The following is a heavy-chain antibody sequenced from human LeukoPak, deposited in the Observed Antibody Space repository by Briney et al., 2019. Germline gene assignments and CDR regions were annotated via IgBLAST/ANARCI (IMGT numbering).Heavy chain of an antibody. J-gene: IGHJ5*02. V-gene: IGHV3-9*01. CDR3: ARAGGSYSYGLVSWFDP. CDR2: ISWNSGSI. Sequence: PGRSLRLSCAASGFTFDDYAMHWVRQAPGKGLEWVSGISWNSGSIGYADSVKGRFTISRDNSKNTLYLQMNSLRAEDTAVYYCARAGGSYSYGLVSWFDPWGQGTLVTVS. D-gene: IGHD5-18*01. CDR1: GFTFDDYA.